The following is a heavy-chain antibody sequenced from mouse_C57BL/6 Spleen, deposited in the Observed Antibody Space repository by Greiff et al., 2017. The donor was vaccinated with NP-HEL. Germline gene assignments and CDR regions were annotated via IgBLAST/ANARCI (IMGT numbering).Heavy chain of an antibody. CDR2: IRNKANGYTT. CDR3: ARYSGRGYAMDY. D-gene: IGHD3-1*01. V-gene: IGHV7-3*01. J-gene: IGHJ4*01. Sequence: EVKLVESGGGLVQPGGSLSLSCAASGFTFTDYYMSWVRQPPGTALEWLGFIRNKANGYTTEYSASVKGRFTISRDNSQSILYLQMNALRAEDSATYYCARYSGRGYAMDYWGQGTSVTVSS. CDR1: GFTFTDYY.